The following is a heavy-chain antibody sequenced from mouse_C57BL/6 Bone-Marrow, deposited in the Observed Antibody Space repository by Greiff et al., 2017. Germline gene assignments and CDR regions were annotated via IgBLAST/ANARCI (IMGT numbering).Heavy chain of an antibody. J-gene: IGHJ3*01. V-gene: IGHV1-59*01. D-gene: IGHD3-2*02. CDR3: ARWETAQAKAWFAY. CDR1: GYTFPSYW. CDR2: IDPSDSYT. Sequence: QVQLQQPGAELVRPGTSVKLSCKASGYTFPSYWMHWVTQRPGQGLEWIGVIDPSDSYTNNNQKFKGKATLTVDTSSSTAYMQLSSLTSEDSAVYYCARWETAQAKAWFAYWGQGTLVTVSA.